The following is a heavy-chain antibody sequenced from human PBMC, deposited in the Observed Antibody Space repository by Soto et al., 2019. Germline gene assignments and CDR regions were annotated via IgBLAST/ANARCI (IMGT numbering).Heavy chain of an antibody. V-gene: IGHV3-23*01. Sequence: HPGGSLRLSCAASGFTFSSYAMSWVRQAPGKGLEWVSAISGSGGSTYYADSVKGRFTISRDNSKNTLYLQMNSLRAEDTAVYYCAKAGVSGSSSPYYYYYMDVWGKGTTVTVSS. CDR1: GFTFSSYA. D-gene: IGHD6-6*01. CDR3: AKAGVSGSSSPYYYYYMDV. J-gene: IGHJ6*03. CDR2: ISGSGGST.